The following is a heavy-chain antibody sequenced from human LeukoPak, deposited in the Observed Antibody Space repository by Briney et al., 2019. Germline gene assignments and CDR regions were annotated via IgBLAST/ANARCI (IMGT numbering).Heavy chain of an antibody. J-gene: IGHJ4*02. CDR3: ASSIGYSYGRFDY. CDR1: GFTFSSYE. CDR2: ISSSGSTI. D-gene: IGHD5-18*01. Sequence: PGGSLRLSCAASGFTFSSYEMNWVRQAPGKGLEWVSYISSSGSTIYYADSVKGRFTISRDNAKNSLYLQMNSLRAEDTAVYYCASSIGYSYGRFDYWGQGTLVTVPS. V-gene: IGHV3-48*03.